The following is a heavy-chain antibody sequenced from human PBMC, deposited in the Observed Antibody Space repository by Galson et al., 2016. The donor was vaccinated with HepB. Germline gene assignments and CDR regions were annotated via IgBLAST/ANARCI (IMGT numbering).Heavy chain of an antibody. D-gene: IGHD6-19*01. V-gene: IGHV2-5*02. CDR1: GFSLSTSGVG. Sequence: PALVKPTQTLTLTCAFSGFSLSTSGVGVGWIRQPPGKALEWLALIYWDDDKRYRPSLKSRLTITKDTSKNQVVLTMTNMDPVDTATYYCAHSDRASSGWYVHFDYWGQGTQVTVSS. CDR2: IYWDDDK. J-gene: IGHJ4*02. CDR3: AHSDRASSGWYVHFDY.